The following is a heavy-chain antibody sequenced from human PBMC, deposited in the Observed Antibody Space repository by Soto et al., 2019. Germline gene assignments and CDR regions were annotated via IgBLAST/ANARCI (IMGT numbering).Heavy chain of an antibody. CDR1: GDSISRGYH. CDR2: IYHSGTT. J-gene: IGHJ4*01. CDR3: ARDSGYGAGKAVNHYMDY. Sequence: NLCLTCGVSGDSISRGYHWAWIRQPPGKGLEWVGEIYHSGTTYNNPTLKSRVTISVDTSKNQLSLRTEDTAVYYCARDSGYGAGKAVNHYMDYWGHGTLVTVSS. D-gene: IGHD3-10*01. V-gene: IGHV4-38-2*02.